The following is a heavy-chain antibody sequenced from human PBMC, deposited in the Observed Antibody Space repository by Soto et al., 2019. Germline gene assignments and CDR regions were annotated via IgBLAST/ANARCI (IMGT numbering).Heavy chain of an antibody. D-gene: IGHD7-27*01. CDR1: GYTFRSYA. CDR3: ARDTGDGNFDF. V-gene: IGHV1-3*01. J-gene: IGHJ4*02. Sequence: ASVKVYCKASGYTFRSYAMHWVRQAPGQRLEWMGWINAGYGNKKSSQKFQERVTISRDTSASTAYMELTSLRSEDTAVYYFARDTGDGNFDFWGQGTMVTVSS. CDR2: INAGYGNK.